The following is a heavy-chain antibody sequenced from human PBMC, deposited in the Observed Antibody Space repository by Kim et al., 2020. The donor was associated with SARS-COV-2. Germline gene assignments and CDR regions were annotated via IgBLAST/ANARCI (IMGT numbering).Heavy chain of an antibody. CDR3: ARGPNYSPFDY. Sequence: YHGDSVGGRFTISRDNDKNSLFLQMNSLRAEDTAVYYCARGPNYSPFDYWGQGTLVTVSS. D-gene: IGHD4-4*01. V-gene: IGHV3-48*03. J-gene: IGHJ4*02.